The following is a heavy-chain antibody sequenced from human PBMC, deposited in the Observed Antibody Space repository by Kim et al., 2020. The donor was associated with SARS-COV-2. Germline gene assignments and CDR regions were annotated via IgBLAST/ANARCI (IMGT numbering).Heavy chain of an antibody. CDR1: GYTLTELS. Sequence: ASVKVSCKVSGYTLTELSMHWVRQAPGKGLEWMGGFDPEDGETIYAQKFQGRVTMTEDTSTDTAYMELSSLRSEDTAVYYCATIKVGAVYYGMDVWGQGTTVTVSS. CDR2: FDPEDGET. CDR3: ATIKVGAVYYGMDV. J-gene: IGHJ6*02. V-gene: IGHV1-24*01. D-gene: IGHD1-26*01.